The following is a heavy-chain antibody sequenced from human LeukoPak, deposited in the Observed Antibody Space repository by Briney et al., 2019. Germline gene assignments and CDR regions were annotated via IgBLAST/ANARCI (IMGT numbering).Heavy chain of an antibody. CDR1: GGTFSSYA. V-gene: IGHV1-69*01. Sequence: GSSVKVSCKASGGTFSSYAISWVRQAPGQGLDWMGGIILIFGTAKYAQKFQGRVTITADESTSTAYMELSSLRSEDTAVYYCAATVSTYYYGSGSYSPRFDYWGQGTLVTVSS. CDR2: IILIFGTA. D-gene: IGHD3-10*01. J-gene: IGHJ4*02. CDR3: AATVSTYYYGSGSYSPRFDY.